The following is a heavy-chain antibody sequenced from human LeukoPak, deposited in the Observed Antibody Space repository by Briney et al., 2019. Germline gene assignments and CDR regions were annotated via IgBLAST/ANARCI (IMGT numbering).Heavy chain of an antibody. CDR1: GFTFSIYN. Sequence: GGSLRLSCAASGFTFSIYNMNWVRQAPGKGLEWISYINADSSTIQYADSVRGRFTTSRDNAKNSLYLQMNSLRAEDTAVYYCVRDNSRGQSLGVIYWGQGSLVTVSS. CDR2: INADSSTI. V-gene: IGHV3-48*01. J-gene: IGHJ4*02. CDR3: VRDNSRGQSLGVIY. D-gene: IGHD6-19*01.